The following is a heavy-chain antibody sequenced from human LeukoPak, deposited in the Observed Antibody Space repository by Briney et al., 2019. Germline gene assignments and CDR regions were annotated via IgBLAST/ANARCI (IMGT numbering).Heavy chain of an antibody. CDR3: ARVKRYSYGSYFDY. CDR2: IYYSGST. CDR1: GGSISSYY. Sequence: SETLSLTCTVSGGSISSYYRSWIRQPPGKGLEWIGYIYYSGSTNYNPSLKSRVTISVDTSKNQFSLKLSSVTAADTAVYYCARVKRYSYGSYFDYWGQGTLVTVSS. J-gene: IGHJ4*02. V-gene: IGHV4-59*01. D-gene: IGHD5-18*01.